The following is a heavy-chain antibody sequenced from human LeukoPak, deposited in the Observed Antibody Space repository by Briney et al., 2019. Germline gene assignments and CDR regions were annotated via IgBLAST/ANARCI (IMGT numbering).Heavy chain of an antibody. Sequence: GGSLRLSCAASGFTFSSYSMNWVRQAPGKGLEWVAVIWYDGSNKYYADSVKGRFTISRDNSKNTLYLQMNSLRAEDTAVYYCARDRWEGTFSDYWGQGTLVTVSS. CDR3: ARDRWEGTFSDY. V-gene: IGHV3-33*08. D-gene: IGHD1-26*01. CDR2: IWYDGSNK. J-gene: IGHJ4*02. CDR1: GFTFSSYS.